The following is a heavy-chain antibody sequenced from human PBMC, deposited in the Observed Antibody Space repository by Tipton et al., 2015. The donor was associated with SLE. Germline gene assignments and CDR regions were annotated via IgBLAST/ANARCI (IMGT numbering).Heavy chain of an antibody. V-gene: IGHV3-53*01. CDR1: GFSVTSYV. J-gene: IGHJ4*02. CDR2: IYIDGRT. Sequence: SLRLSCTASGFSVTSYVMSWVRQAPGKGLDWVSLIYIDGRTYYADSMMGRFTISRDSSKNTLYLQMNSLRAEDTAVYYCARQEPYRGSSGYFDYWGQGTLVTVSS. CDR3: ARQEPYRGSSGYFDY. D-gene: IGHD1-26*01.